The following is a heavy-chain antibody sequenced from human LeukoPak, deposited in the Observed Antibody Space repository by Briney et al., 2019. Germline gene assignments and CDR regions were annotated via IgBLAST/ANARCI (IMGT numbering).Heavy chain of an antibody. CDR3: ARGGYSGYDFWFDP. V-gene: IGHV4-30-2*01. CDR2: IYHAGST. D-gene: IGHD5-12*01. J-gene: IGHJ5*02. CDR1: GGSISSGGYS. Sequence: SETLSLTCAVSGGSISSGGYSWSWIRQAPGKGLEWIGYIYHAGSTYYNPSLKSRVTLSVDRSKNQFSLKLRSVTAADTAVYCCARGGYSGYDFWFDPWGQGTLVTVSS.